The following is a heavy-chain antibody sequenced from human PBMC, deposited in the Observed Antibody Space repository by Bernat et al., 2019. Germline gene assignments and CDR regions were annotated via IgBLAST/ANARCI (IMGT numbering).Heavy chain of an antibody. CDR2: ISYDGSNK. Sequence: QVQLQESGPGLVKPSGTLSLTCAVSGGSISSSNWWSWVRQPPGKGLEWVAVISYDGSNKYYADSVKGRFTISRDNSKNTLYLQMNSLRAEDTAVYYCARELGARPGDYWGQGTLVTVSS. V-gene: IGHV3-30-3*01. CDR1: GGSISSSN. D-gene: IGHD6-6*01. CDR3: ARELGARPGDY. J-gene: IGHJ4*02.